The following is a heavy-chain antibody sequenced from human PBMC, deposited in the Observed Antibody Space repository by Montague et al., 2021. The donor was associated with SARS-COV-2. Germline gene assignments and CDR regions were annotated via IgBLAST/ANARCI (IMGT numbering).Heavy chain of an antibody. D-gene: IGHD5-12*01. J-gene: IGHJ4*02. V-gene: IGHV4-59*07. CDR1: GGSISDYY. Sequence: SDTLSLTCSVSGGSISDYYWNWIRQPPGKGLEWIGYIYYNTGNTXYNPSLQSRVTISLDTSKNPLSLNLRSVTAADTALFFCARGTGYGYCFDCWGLGTLVTVSS. CDR3: ARGTGYGYCFDC. CDR2: IYYNTGNT.